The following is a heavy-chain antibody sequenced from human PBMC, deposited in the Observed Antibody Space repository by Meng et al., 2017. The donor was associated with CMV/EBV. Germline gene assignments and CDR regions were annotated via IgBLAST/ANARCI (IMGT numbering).Heavy chain of an antibody. Sequence: ASVKVSCKASGYTFTGYYMHWVRQAPGQGLEWMGWINPNSGGTNYAQKFQGRVTMTRDTSISTAYMELSRLRSDDTAVYYCARDLVEDIVVVPAAITFDYWGQGTLVT. CDR1: GYTFTGYY. J-gene: IGHJ4*02. D-gene: IGHD2-2*02. V-gene: IGHV1-2*02. CDR3: ARDLVEDIVVVPAAITFDY. CDR2: INPNSGGT.